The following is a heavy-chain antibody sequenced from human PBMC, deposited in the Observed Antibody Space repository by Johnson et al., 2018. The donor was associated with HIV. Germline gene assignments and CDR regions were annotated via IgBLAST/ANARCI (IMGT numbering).Heavy chain of an antibody. CDR1: GVNFRPYP. D-gene: IGHD6-19*01. V-gene: IGHV3-23*04. CDR2: ISGSGGSK. CDR3: ARDLRNSGWSNGFDV. Sequence: VQLVESGGGLVQPGGSLKLSCAASGVNFRPYPMTWVRQAPGKGLEWVSAISGSGGSKYYADSVKGRFTISRDNSKFTLSLHMNNLRVEDTAIYYCARDLRNSGWSNGFDVWDQGTMVTVSS. J-gene: IGHJ3*01.